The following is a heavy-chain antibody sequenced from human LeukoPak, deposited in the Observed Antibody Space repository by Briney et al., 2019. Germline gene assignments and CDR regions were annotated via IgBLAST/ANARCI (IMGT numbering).Heavy chain of an antibody. CDR1: GYTFTGYD. CDR2: MHPNSGDT. V-gene: IGHV1-8*01. CDR3: ARGRLNGNVDF. D-gene: IGHD1-20*01. Sequence: ASVKVSCKTSGYTFTGYDVNWVRQAAGQGFEWMGWMHPNSGDTGYAHNLQGRITITRDSSTATVFMELSSLRSEDTAMYYCARGRLNGNVDFWGQGTLVTVSS. J-gene: IGHJ4*02.